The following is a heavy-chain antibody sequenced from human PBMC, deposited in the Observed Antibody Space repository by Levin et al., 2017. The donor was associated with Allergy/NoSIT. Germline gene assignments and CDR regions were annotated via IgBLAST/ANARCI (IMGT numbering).Heavy chain of an antibody. CDR1: GGSISSGGYS. CDR2: IYHSGST. CDR3: ARALGYCSGGSCYGDAFDI. D-gene: IGHD2-15*01. V-gene: IGHV4-30-2*01. J-gene: IGHJ3*02. Sequence: SETLSLTCAVSGGSISSGGYSWSWIRQPPGKGLEWIGYIYHSGSTYYNPSLKSRVTISVDRSKNQFSLKLSSVTAADTAVYYCARALGYCSGGSCYGDAFDIWGQGTMVTVSS.